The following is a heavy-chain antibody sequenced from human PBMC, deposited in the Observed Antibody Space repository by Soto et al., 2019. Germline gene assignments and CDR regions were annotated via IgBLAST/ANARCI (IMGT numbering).Heavy chain of an antibody. D-gene: IGHD6-19*01. CDR1: GYSFTSYL. V-gene: IGHV5-51*01. CDR2: IYPGDSDT. Sequence: ESLTISFTVSGYSFTSYLIGLVRQMPGKGLERMGIIYPGDSDTRYSPSFQGQVTISADKSITTTYLQWSSLKASDTAIYYCARLFDTSGWYDYWGQGTLVTVYS. J-gene: IGHJ4*02. CDR3: ARLFDTSGWYDY.